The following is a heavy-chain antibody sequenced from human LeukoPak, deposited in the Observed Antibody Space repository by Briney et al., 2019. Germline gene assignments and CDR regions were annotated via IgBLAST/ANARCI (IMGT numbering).Heavy chain of an antibody. CDR1: GFTFSNYW. V-gene: IGHV3-7*01. CDR3: ARDYYDSSGYRFDY. J-gene: IGHJ4*02. D-gene: IGHD3-22*01. Sequence: GGSLRLSCAASGFTFSNYWMSWVRQAPGKVPEWVANIKEDGSEKYYVDSVKGRFTISRDNAKNSLYLQMNSLRAEDTAVYYCARDYYDSSGYRFDYWGQGTLVTVSS. CDR2: IKEDGSEK.